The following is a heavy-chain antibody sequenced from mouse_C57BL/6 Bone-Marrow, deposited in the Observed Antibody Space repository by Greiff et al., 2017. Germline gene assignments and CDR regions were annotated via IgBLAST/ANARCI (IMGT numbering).Heavy chain of an antibody. V-gene: IGHV10-1*01. D-gene: IGHD1-1*01. J-gene: IGHJ3*01. Sequence: EVQLVESGGGLVQPKGSLKLSCAASGFSFNTYTMNWVRQAPGKGLEWVARIRSKSNNYATYYADSVKDRFTISRDDSESMLYLQMNNLKTEDTAMYYCVRHYYGSPAGFAYWGQGTLVTVSA. CDR3: VRHYYGSPAGFAY. CDR2: IRSKSNNYAT. CDR1: GFSFNTYT.